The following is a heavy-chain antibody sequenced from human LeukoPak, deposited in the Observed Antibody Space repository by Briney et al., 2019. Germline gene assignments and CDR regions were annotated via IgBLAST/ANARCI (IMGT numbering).Heavy chain of an antibody. CDR2: LSRGSDHR. D-gene: IGHD3-22*01. CDR1: GFTFSSYA. J-gene: IGHJ4*02. CDR3: ARPYDTRGYFPDY. Sequence: GGSLRLSCAASGFTFSSYAMNWVRQAPGKGLEWVSSLSRGSDHRFYADSMRGRFTISRDNAKNSLYLQMNSLGADDTAVYYCARPYDTRGYFPDYWGQGTLVTVSS. V-gene: IGHV3-21*01.